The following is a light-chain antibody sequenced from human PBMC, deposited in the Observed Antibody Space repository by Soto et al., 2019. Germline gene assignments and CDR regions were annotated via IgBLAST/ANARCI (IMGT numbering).Light chain of an antibody. CDR1: QSISSW. CDR2: DAS. J-gene: IGKJ1*01. Sequence: DIQMTQSPSTLSGSVGDRVTITCRASQSISSWLAWYQQKPGKASKLLIYDASSLESGVPSRFSGSGTGTEFTLTISSLQPDDFATYYCQQYNSYWTFGQGTKVDIK. CDR3: QQYNSYWT. V-gene: IGKV1-5*01.